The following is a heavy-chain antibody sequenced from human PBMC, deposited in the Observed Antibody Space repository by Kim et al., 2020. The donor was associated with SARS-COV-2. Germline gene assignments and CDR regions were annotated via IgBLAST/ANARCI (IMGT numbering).Heavy chain of an antibody. D-gene: IGHD2-2*01. CDR3: ARVGLVVPAAVSGDYYGMDV. CDR1: GGSISSYY. J-gene: IGHJ6*02. Sequence: SETLSLTCTVSGGSISSYYWSWIRQPPGKGLEWIGYIYYSGSTNYNPSLKSRVTISVDTSKNQFSLKLSSVTAADTAVYYCARVGLVVPAAVSGDYYGMDVWGQGTTVTVSS. V-gene: IGHV4-59*01. CDR2: IYYSGST.